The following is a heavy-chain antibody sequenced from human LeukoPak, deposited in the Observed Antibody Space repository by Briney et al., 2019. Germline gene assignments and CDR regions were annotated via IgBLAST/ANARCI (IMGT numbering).Heavy chain of an antibody. D-gene: IGHD6-19*01. V-gene: IGHV3-7*04. CDR1: GFAFSSYW. J-gene: IGHJ4*02. CDR2: MDQDGSDK. CDR3: ARGYNSALDY. Sequence: GGSLRLSCAASGFAFSSYWMAWVRQAPGKGLEWVANMDQDGSDKNYVDSVKGRFTISRDNARNSLYLQMNSLRVEDTAVYFCARGYNSALDYWGQGVLVTVSS.